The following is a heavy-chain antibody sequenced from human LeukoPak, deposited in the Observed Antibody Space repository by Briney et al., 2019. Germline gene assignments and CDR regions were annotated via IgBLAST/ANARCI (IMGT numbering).Heavy chain of an antibody. CDR2: IYYTGSP. D-gene: IGHD3-16*01. CDR3: ARGVGGARWYFDL. CDR1: GGSFSGYY. V-gene: IGHV4-59*01. J-gene: IGHJ2*01. Sequence: SETLSLTCAVYGGSFSGYYWSWIRQPPGKGLEWIGDIYYTGSPNYKSSLRSRVTMSVDTSKNQFSLRLSSVTAADSAVYYCARGVGGARWYFDLWGRGTLVTVSS.